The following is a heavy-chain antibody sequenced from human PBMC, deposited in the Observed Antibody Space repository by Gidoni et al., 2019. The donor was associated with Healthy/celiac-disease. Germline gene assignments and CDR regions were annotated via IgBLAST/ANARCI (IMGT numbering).Heavy chain of an antibody. J-gene: IGHJ4*02. CDR3: ARDRGRIAAAGLDY. D-gene: IGHD6-13*01. Sequence: EVQLVESGGGLVQPGGSLRLSCAASGFTFSSYSMNWVRQAPGKGLEWVSYISSSSSTIYYADSVKGRFTISRDNAKNSLYLQMNSLRAEDTAVYYCARDRGRIAAAGLDYWGQGTLVTVSS. CDR1: GFTFSSYS. V-gene: IGHV3-48*01. CDR2: ISSSSSTI.